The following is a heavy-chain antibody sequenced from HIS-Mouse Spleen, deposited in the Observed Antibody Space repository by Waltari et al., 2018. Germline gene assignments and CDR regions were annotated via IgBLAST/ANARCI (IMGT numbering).Heavy chain of an antibody. V-gene: IGHV4-38-2*02. CDR1: GYSISSGYY. CDR3: ARALEYSSSWYYYYYGMDV. J-gene: IGHJ6*02. CDR2: IYHSGSP. D-gene: IGHD6-13*01. Sequence: QVQLQESGPGLVKPSETLSLTCTVSGYSISSGYYWGWIRQPPGKGLEWIGSIYHSGSPSYNPYRKSRVTISVDTSKNQFSLKLSSVTAADTAVYYCARALEYSSSWYYYYYGMDVWGQGTTVTVSS.